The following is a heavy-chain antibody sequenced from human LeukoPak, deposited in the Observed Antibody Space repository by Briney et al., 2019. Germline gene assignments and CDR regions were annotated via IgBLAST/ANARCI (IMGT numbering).Heavy chain of an antibody. J-gene: IGHJ4*02. CDR2: ISYDGSNK. CDR3: ASLGIAAAGTGTRVY. Sequence: GGSLRLSCEASGFTFSSYGMHWVRQAPGKGLEWVAVISYDGSNKYYADSVKGRFTISRDNSKNTLYLQMNSLRAEDTAVYYCASLGIAAAGTGTRVYWGQGTLVTVSS. V-gene: IGHV3-30*03. CDR1: GFTFSSYG. D-gene: IGHD6-13*01.